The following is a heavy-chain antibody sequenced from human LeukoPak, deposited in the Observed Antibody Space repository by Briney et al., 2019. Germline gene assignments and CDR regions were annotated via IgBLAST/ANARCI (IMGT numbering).Heavy chain of an antibody. CDR3: TRDLGNTGWYTFDF. CDR2: TYYRSKWYF. D-gene: IGHD6-19*01. J-gene: IGHJ4*02. V-gene: IGHV6-1*01. Sequence: SQTLSLTCAISGDSVSSINSAWNWIRQSPSRGLEWVGRTYYRSKWYFDYAESLKGRVTISPDTSKNQFSLQLNSVIPEDTAIYYCTRDLGNTGWYTFDFWGQGTLVTVSS. CDR1: GDSVSSINSA.